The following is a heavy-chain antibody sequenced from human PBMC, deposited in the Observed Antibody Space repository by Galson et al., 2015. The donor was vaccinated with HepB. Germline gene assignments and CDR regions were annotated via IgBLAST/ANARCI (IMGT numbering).Heavy chain of an antibody. Sequence: SLRLSCAASGFTFSSYAMHWVRQAPGKGLEWVAVISYDGSNKYYADSVKGPFTISRDNSKNTLYLQMNSLRAEDTAVYYCARVPSSSGFRYGMDVWGQGTTVTVSS. CDR1: GFTFSSYA. CDR3: ARVPSSSGFRYGMDV. J-gene: IGHJ6*02. D-gene: IGHD6-6*01. CDR2: ISYDGSNK. V-gene: IGHV3-30*04.